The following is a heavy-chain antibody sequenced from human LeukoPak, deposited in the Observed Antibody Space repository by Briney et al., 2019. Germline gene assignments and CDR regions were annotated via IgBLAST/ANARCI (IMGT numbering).Heavy chain of an antibody. V-gene: IGHV3-7*01. CDR2: IKQDGSET. Sequence: GGSLRLSCAASGFTFSNYGMTWVRQAPGRGLEWVANIKQDGSETYYVDSVKGRFTISRDNAKNSLYLQMNSLRDEDTAVYYCARGGSGYSYGKIDSWGQGILVTVSS. D-gene: IGHD5-18*01. CDR3: ARGGSGYSYGKIDS. J-gene: IGHJ4*02. CDR1: GFTFSNYG.